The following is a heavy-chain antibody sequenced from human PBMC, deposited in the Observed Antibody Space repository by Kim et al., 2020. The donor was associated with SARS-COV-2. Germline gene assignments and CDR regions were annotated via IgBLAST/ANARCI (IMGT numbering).Heavy chain of an antibody. Sequence: GGSLRLSCAGSGFSFSEYGMNWVRQAPGKGLQWISHISIGGKNMYYADSVKGRFIISRDDAKKSLYLQMNSLRDEDTAVYFCARDRGLYTWGTYRYEADYWGQGTLVTVSA. CDR3: ARDRGLYTWGTYRYEADY. CDR1: GFSFSEYG. V-gene: IGHV3-48*02. D-gene: IGHD3-16*02. J-gene: IGHJ4*02. CDR2: ISIGGKNM.